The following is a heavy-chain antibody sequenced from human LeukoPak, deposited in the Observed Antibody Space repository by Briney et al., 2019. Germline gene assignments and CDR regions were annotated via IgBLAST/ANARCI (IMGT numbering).Heavy chain of an antibody. V-gene: IGHV3-30*18. CDR2: ISHDGSNK. CDR3: AKDLVYGGMDV. Sequence: GGSLRLSCAASGFTFSSCGMHWVRQAPGKGLEWVAVISHDGSNKYYADSVKGRFTISRDNSKNTLYLQMNSLRAEDTAVYYCAKDLVYGGMDVWGQGTTVTVSS. D-gene: IGHD1-14*01. J-gene: IGHJ6*02. CDR1: GFTFSSCG.